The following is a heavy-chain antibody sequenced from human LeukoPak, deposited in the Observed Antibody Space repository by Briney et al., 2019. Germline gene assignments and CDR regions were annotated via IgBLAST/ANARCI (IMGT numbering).Heavy chain of an antibody. CDR1: GVPFSNYY. CDR2: INHSGYT. CDR3: TRAVAGHPD. V-gene: IGHV4-34*01. J-gene: IGHJ4*02. D-gene: IGHD6-19*01. Sequence: SETQSLTCAVSGVPFSNYYWSWVRQSPRQGLEWIGEINHSGYTNYNPSLKSRVTMSIDTSKNQFSLMLTSVTAADAGVYYCTRAVAGHPDWGQGTLVTVSS.